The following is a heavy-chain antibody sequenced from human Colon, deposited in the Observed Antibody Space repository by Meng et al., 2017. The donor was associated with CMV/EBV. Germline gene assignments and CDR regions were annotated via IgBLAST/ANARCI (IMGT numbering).Heavy chain of an antibody. CDR1: GFTLSDFG. CDR2: IRHDETNK. D-gene: IGHD2-2*01. CDR3: ARVLSGTRYKEGGNYYGMDV. V-gene: IGHV3-30*02. Sequence: GESLKISCTTFGFTLSDFGMHWVRQVPGKGLEWVAFIRHDETNKYYGESVKGRFTISRDTSKNTVDLLMNSLRAEDTAVYFCARVLSGTRYKEGGNYYGMDVWGQGTTVTVSS. J-gene: IGHJ6*02.